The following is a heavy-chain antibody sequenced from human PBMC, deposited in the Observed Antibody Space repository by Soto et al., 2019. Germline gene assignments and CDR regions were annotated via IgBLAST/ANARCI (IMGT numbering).Heavy chain of an antibody. J-gene: IGHJ6*02. D-gene: IGHD1-7*01. CDR3: AKGLDIYHELV. Sequence: EVQLLESGGGLVQAGGSLRLSCAASGFALSRYVMTWVRLTPGKGLEWVSHISGSGCDTYYADSVKGRFAISSENSKNEVRYQINSLRVKNIGVYYFAKGLDIYHELVWGQGSTVTVS. CDR2: ISGSGCDT. V-gene: IGHV3-23*01. CDR1: GFALSRYV.